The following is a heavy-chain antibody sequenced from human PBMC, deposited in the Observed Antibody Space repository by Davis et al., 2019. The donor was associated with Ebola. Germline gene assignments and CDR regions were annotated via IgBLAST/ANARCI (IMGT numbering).Heavy chain of an antibody. J-gene: IGHJ6*02. V-gene: IGHV1-46*01. CDR2: INPSGGST. D-gene: IGHD3-10*01. CDR3: ARDRRGAYYYYGMDV. Sequence: ASVKVSCRASGYTFTSYYMHWVRQAPGQGLEWMGIINPSGGSTNYAQKFQGRVTITADKSTSTAYMELSSLRSEDTAVYYCARDRRGAYYYYGMDVWGQGTTVTVSS. CDR1: GYTFTSYY.